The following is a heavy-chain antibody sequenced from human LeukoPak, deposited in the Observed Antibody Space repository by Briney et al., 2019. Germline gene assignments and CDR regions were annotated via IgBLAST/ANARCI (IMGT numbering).Heavy chain of an antibody. Sequence: GGSLRLSCAASGFIVSTNYMSWVRQAPGKGLEWVSVIYSGGRTYYADSVKGRFTISRDNSKNTLYLQMNSLRAEDTAVYYCAKDLNYYDSSGYYYPFDYWGQGTLVTVSS. CDR1: GFIVSTNY. D-gene: IGHD3-22*01. CDR2: IYSGGRT. CDR3: AKDLNYYDSSGYYYPFDY. J-gene: IGHJ4*02. V-gene: IGHV3-53*01.